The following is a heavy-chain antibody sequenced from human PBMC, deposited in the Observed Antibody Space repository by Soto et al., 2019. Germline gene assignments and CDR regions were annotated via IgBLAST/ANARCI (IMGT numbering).Heavy chain of an antibody. D-gene: IGHD1-26*01. CDR1: GDSVSSNSAG. V-gene: IGHV6-1*01. CDR3: ARGEQYSGRIFDY. J-gene: IGHJ4*01. CDR2: TYYRSKWYY. Sequence: LSLTCVITGDSVSSNSAGWSWVRQSPSRGLEWLGRTYYRSKWYYEYAVSVRGRITINPDTSKNQYSLQLNSVTPEDTAVYFCARGEQYSGRIFDYWGQGTLVTVSS.